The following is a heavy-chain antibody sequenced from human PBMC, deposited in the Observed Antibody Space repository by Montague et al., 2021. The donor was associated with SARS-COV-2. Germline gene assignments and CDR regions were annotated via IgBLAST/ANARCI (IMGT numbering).Heavy chain of an antibody. CDR2: IYYSGST. V-gene: IGHV4-39*01. Sequence: SETLSLTCTVSGGSISSSSYYWGWIRQPPGKGLEWIGSIYYSGSTYYNPSLKSRVTISVDTSKNLFSLKLSSVTAADTAVYYCARHVYDILTGYYTYWYFDLWGRGTLVTVSS. CDR1: GGSISSSSYY. CDR3: ARHVYDILTGYYTYWYFDL. J-gene: IGHJ2*01. D-gene: IGHD3-9*01.